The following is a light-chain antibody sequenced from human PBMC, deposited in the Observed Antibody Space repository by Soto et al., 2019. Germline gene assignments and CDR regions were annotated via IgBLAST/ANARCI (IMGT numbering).Light chain of an antibody. CDR1: QSLVSSDGNTY. CDR2: KVS. Sequence: DVVMTQSPLSLPVTLGQPASISCRSSQSLVSSDGNTYLNWFQQRPGQSPRRLIYKVSNRDSGVPDRFSGSGSGTDFTLKISRVEAEDVGIYYCMQGTHWPPWTLGQGTKVEIK. V-gene: IGKV2-30*01. CDR3: MQGTHWPPWT. J-gene: IGKJ1*01.